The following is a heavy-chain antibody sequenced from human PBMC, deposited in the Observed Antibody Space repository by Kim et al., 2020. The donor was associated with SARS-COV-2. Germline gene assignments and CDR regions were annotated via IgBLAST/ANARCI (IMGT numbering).Heavy chain of an antibody. CDR3: AKDLSRAAAYGAFDI. J-gene: IGHJ3*02. Sequence: GGSLRLFCAASGFTFSTYGMHWVRQAPGKGLEWVALISNDGSNKYYVDSVKGRFIISRDSSKNTLYLQMNSLRPEDTAVYYCAKDLSRAAAYGAFDIWG. V-gene: IGHV3-30*18. CDR1: GFTFSTYG. D-gene: IGHD6-13*01. CDR2: ISNDGSNK.